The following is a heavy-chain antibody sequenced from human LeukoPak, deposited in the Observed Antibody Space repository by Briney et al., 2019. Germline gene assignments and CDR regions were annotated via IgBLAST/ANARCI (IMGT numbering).Heavy chain of an antibody. V-gene: IGHV1-2*02. CDR2: INPNSGGT. J-gene: IGHJ3*02. CDR3: ARPQDHGGNVENFNI. CDR1: GYTFTGYY. Sequence: GAAVKVCCKASGYTFTGYYMHWVRQAPGQGLEWMGWINPNSGGTNYAQKFQGRVTMTRDTSISTASMELSRLISDDTAVYYCARPQDHGGNVENFNIWGQGTTVTFSS. D-gene: IGHD4-23*01.